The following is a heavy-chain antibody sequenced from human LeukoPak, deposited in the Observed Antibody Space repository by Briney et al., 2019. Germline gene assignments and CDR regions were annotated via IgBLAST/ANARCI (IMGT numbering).Heavy chain of an antibody. J-gene: IGHJ4*02. Sequence: GGSLRLSCAASGFTFSSYGMHWVRQAPGKGLEWVAFIRYDGSNKYYADSVKGRFTTSRDNSKNTLYLQMNSLRAEDTAVYYCAKDGDYYDSSGYVDYWGQGTLVTVSS. D-gene: IGHD3-22*01. CDR2: IRYDGSNK. V-gene: IGHV3-30*02. CDR3: AKDGDYYDSSGYVDY. CDR1: GFTFSSYG.